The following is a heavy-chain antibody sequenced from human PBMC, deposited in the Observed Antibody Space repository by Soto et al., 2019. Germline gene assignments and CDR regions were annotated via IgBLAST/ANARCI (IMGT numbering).Heavy chain of an antibody. CDR2: ISYDGSNK. D-gene: IGHD2-15*01. CDR3: AKDFGGGVVVVAATLSAGADY. CDR1: GFTFSSYS. Sequence: GGSLRLSCAASGFTFSSYSMNSVRRAPGKGLEWVAVISYDGSNKYYADSVKGRFTISRDNSKNTLYLQMNSLRAEDTAVYYCAKDFGGGVVVVAATLSAGADYWGQGTLVTVSS. V-gene: IGHV3-30*18. J-gene: IGHJ4*02.